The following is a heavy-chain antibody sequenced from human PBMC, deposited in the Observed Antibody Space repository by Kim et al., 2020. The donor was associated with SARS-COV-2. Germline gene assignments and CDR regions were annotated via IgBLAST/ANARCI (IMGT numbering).Heavy chain of an antibody. J-gene: IGHJ4*02. D-gene: IGHD3-10*01. V-gene: IGHV4-34*01. CDR3: ARNMGRRWAYYYGSGSYSFPGPFDY. CDR1: GGSFSGYY. Sequence: SETLSLTCAVYGGSFSGYYWSWIRQPPGKGLEWIGEINHSGSTNYNPSLKSRVTISVDTSKNQFSLKLSSVTAADTAVYYCARNMGRRWAYYYGSGSYSFPGPFDYWGQGTLVTVSS. CDR2: INHSGST.